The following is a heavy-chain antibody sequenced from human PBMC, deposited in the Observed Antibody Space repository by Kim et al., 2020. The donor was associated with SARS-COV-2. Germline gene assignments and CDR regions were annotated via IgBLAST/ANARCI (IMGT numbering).Heavy chain of an antibody. Sequence: ASVKVSCKASGYTFTSYGISWVRQAPGQGLEWMGWISAYNGNTNYAQKLQGRVTMTTDTSTSTAYMELRSLRSDDTAVYYCAREAQSPGYYYGMDVWGQGTTVTVS. CDR3: AREAQSPGYYYGMDV. J-gene: IGHJ6*02. CDR2: ISAYNGNT. D-gene: IGHD6-19*01. V-gene: IGHV1-18*01. CDR1: GYTFTSYG.